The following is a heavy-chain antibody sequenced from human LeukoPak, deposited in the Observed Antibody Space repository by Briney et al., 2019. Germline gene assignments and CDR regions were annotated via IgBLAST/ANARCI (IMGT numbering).Heavy chain of an antibody. Sequence: SVKVSCKASGGTFSSYAICWVRQAPGQGLEWMGGIIPLFGTADYAQKFQGRVTTTADESTSTAYMELSRLRSEDTAVYYCARELDSSSPPNWGQGTLVTVSS. V-gene: IGHV1-69*01. CDR1: GGTFSSYA. D-gene: IGHD6-6*01. J-gene: IGHJ4*02. CDR3: ARELDSSSPPN. CDR2: IIPLFGTA.